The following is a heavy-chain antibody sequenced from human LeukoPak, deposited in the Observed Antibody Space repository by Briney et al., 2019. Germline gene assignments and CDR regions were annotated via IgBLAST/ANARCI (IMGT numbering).Heavy chain of an antibody. D-gene: IGHD3-9*01. Sequence: GGSLRLTCAASGFTFSSYSMNWVRQAPGKGLEWVSSISSSSSYIYYADSVKGRFTISRDNAKNSLYLQMNSLRAEDTAVYYCARVNDILTGYDWGQGTMVTVSS. CDR2: ISSSSSYI. CDR3: ARVNDILTGYD. J-gene: IGHJ3*01. V-gene: IGHV3-21*01. CDR1: GFTFSSYS.